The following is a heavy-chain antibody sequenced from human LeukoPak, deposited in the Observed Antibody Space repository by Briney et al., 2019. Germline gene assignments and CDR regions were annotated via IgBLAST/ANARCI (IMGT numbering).Heavy chain of an antibody. V-gene: IGHV4-59*01. D-gene: IGHD1-14*01. CDR2: IYYSGST. J-gene: IGHJ6*02. CDR3: ARVRLLSHYYYGMDV. CDR1: GGSIRSYY. Sequence: SETLSLTCTVSGGSIRSYYWSWIRQPPGKGLEWIGYIYYSGSTNYNPSLKSRVTISVDTSKNQFSLKLSSVTAADTAVYYCARVRLLSHYYYGMDVWGQGITVTVSS.